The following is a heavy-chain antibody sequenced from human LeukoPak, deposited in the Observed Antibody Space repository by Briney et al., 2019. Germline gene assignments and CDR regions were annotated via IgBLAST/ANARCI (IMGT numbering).Heavy chain of an antibody. CDR2: IGAGHDT. D-gene: IGHD1-1*01. CDR1: GLSFSNYG. Sequence: GGSLRLSCAASGLSFSNYGLHWVRQPTGKGLEWVSAIGAGHDTYYSDSVRGRFTISRDNSKNTLYLQMNSLRAEDTAVYYCAKGEYNWKPNWFDPWGQGTLVTVSS. V-gene: IGHV3-13*01. CDR3: AKGEYNWKPNWFDP. J-gene: IGHJ5*02.